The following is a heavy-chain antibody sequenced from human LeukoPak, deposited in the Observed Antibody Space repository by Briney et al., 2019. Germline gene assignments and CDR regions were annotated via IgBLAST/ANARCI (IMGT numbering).Heavy chain of an antibody. CDR3: AKDSLCCADGCYSFLDW. J-gene: IGHJ4*02. CDR1: GFTFSNYA. D-gene: IGHD2-21*02. CDR2: IRGSGSHT. V-gene: IGHV3-23*01. Sequence: GGSLRLSCAASGFTFSNYAMGWVRQAPGKGLEWVSSIRGSGSHTYYADSVKGRFTISRDNSKSTLYLQLNSLRAEDTAVYYCAKDSLCCADGCYSFLDWWGQGTLVTVSS.